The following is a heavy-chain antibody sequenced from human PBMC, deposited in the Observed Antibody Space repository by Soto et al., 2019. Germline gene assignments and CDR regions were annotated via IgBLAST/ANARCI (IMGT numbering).Heavy chain of an antibody. Sequence: SETLSLTCAVYGGSFSGYYWSWIRQPPGKGLEWNGEINHSGSTNYNPYLKSQVTISVDTSKNQFSLKLSAGTAADTAVYYCAKAKQYSSSSNWFDPWGQGTLVTVSS. J-gene: IGHJ5*02. CDR1: GGSFSGYY. CDR2: INHSGST. D-gene: IGHD6-6*01. CDR3: AKAKQYSSSSNWFDP. V-gene: IGHV4-34*01.